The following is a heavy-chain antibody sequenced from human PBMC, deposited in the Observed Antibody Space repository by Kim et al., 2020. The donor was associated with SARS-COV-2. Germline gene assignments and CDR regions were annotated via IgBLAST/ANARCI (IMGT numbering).Heavy chain of an antibody. CDR3: AREKSGGDCYSISFSHCYYYGMDV. J-gene: IGHJ6*02. CDR2: ISYDGSNN. V-gene: IGHV3-30*04. D-gene: IGHD2-21*02. CDR1: GFTFSSYA. Sequence: GGSLRLSCAASGFTFSSYAMHWVRQAPGKGLEWVAVISYDGSNNYYADSVKGRFTISRDNSKNTLYLQMNSLRAEDTAVYYCAREKSGGDCYSISFSHCYYYGMDVWGQGTTVTVSS.